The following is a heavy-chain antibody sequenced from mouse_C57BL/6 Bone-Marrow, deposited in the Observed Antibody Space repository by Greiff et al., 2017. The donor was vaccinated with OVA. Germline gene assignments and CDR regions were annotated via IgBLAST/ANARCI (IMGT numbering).Heavy chain of an antibody. CDR2: IDPSDSET. CDR1: GYTFTSYW. CDR3: ARALYGYVWFAY. D-gene: IGHD2-2*01. J-gene: IGHJ3*01. Sequence: QVQLQQPGAELVRPGSSVKLSCKASGYTFTSYWMHWVKQRPIQGLEWIGNIDPSDSETHYNQKFKDKATLTVDKSSSTAYLQLSSLTSEDTAIYYCARALYGYVWFAYWGQGTLVTVSA. V-gene: IGHV1-52*01.